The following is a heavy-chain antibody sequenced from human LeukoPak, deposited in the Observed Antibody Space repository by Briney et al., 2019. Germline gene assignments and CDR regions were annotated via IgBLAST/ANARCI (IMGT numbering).Heavy chain of an antibody. CDR2: ISDSGGRT. J-gene: IGHJ4*02. V-gene: IGHV3-23*01. D-gene: IGHD1-7*01. Sequence: GGSLRLSCAASGFTFADYAMHWVRQTPGKGLEWVSGISDSGGRTYYADSVKGRFTISRDNSKNTLYLQMNSLRAEDTAVYYCAKEGKTRNWNYYQAKAVYWGQGTLVSVSS. CDR1: GFTFADYA. CDR3: AKEGKTRNWNYYQAKAVY.